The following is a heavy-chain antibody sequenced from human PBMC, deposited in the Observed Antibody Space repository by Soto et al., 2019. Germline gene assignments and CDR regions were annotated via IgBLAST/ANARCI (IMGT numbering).Heavy chain of an antibody. Sequence: ASVKVSCKASGYTFTSYYMHWVRQAPGQGLEWMGIINPSGGSTSYAQKFQGRVTMTRDTSTSTVYMELSSLRSEDTAVYYCARAVGSRGSRTSDAFDICGQGTMVTVSS. CDR1: GYTFTSYY. V-gene: IGHV1-46*01. CDR2: INPSGGST. J-gene: IGHJ3*02. CDR3: ARAVGSRGSRTSDAFDI. D-gene: IGHD3-22*01.